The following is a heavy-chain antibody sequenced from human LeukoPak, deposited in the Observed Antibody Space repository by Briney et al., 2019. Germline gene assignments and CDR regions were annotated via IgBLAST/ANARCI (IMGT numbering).Heavy chain of an antibody. V-gene: IGHV3-64D*06. D-gene: IGHD3-22*01. CDR3: VHSSGYLGY. J-gene: IGHJ4*02. CDR1: GLTFSRYA. Sequence: GGSLRLSCAASGLTFSRYAMHWVRQAPGKGLEYVSAISSNGGGTYYADSVKGRFSISRDNSKNTLYLQTSSLRDGDTAVYYCVHSSGYLGYWGQGTLVTVSS. CDR2: ISSNGGGT.